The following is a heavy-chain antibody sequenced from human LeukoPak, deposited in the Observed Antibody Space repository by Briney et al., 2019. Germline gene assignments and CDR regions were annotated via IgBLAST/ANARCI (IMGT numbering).Heavy chain of an antibody. CDR3: ARGQYDYVWGSYRYTAAFDY. CDR1: GFIFSSYS. D-gene: IGHD3-16*02. V-gene: IGHV3-21*01. J-gene: IGHJ4*02. CDR2: ISSSSSYI. Sequence: GGSLRLSCAASGFIFSSYSMNWVRQAPGKGLEWVSSISSSSSYIYYADSVKGRFTISRDNAKNSLYLQMNSLRAEDTAVYYCARGQYDYVWGSYRYTAAFDYWGQGTLVTVSS.